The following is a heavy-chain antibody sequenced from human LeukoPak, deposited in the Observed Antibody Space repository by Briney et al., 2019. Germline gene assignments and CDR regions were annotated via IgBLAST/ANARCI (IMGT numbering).Heavy chain of an antibody. Sequence: SETLSLTCTVSGGSISSFCWSWIRQPPGKGLVWIGYMCDSGSTNYNPSLKSRVTISVDTSKNQFSLKVNSVTAADTAVYYCARPLKIVGSTPYYMTSGAKGPRSPSP. CDR3: ARPLKIVGSTPYYMTS. V-gene: IGHV4-59*08. CDR1: GGSISSFC. J-gene: IGHJ6*03. CDR2: MCDSGST. D-gene: IGHD1-26*01.